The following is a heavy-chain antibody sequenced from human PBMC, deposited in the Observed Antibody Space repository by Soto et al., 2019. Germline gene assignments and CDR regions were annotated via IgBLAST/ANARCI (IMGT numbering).Heavy chain of an antibody. CDR3: ARTNYGDDVFEI. CDR2: IYYSGAT. V-gene: IGHV4-59*01. J-gene: IGHJ3*02. Sequence: QVQLQESGPGLVKPSETLSLICTVSGDSMSAYYWSWIRQTSGKGLEWIGYIYYSGATYNNPSMKSRVTLSVGTSNNQFSLELRSVTAADTAMYFCARTNYGDDVFEIWGRGTMVTVSS. CDR1: GDSMSAYY. D-gene: IGHD4-17*01.